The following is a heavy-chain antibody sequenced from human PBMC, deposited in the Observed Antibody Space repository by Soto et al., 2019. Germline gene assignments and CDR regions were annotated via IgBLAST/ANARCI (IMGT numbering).Heavy chain of an antibody. CDR2: IYYSGST. CDR1: GGSISSSSYY. CDR3: ARRKGWFGNYYYYYYMDV. D-gene: IGHD3-10*01. Sequence: QLQLQESGPGLVKPSETLSLTCTVSGGSISSSSYYWGWIRQPPGKGLEWIGRIYYSGSTYYNPSLKSRVTISVDTSKNQFALKLSSVTAADTAVYYCARRKGWFGNYYYYYYMDVWGKGTTVTVSS. V-gene: IGHV4-39*01. J-gene: IGHJ6*03.